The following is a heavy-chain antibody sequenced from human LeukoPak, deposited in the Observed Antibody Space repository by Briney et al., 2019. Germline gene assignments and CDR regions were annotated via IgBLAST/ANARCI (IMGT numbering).Heavy chain of an antibody. CDR2: FDPEDGET. Sequence: ASVKVSCKASGGTFSSYAISWVRQAPGQGLEWMGGFDPEDGETIYAQKFQGRVTMTEDTSTDTAYMELSSLRSEDTAVYYCATDAPCSSTSCYFRGWFDPWGQGTLVTVSS. CDR1: GGTFSSYA. D-gene: IGHD2-2*01. CDR3: ATDAPCSSTSCYFRGWFDP. V-gene: IGHV1-24*01. J-gene: IGHJ5*02.